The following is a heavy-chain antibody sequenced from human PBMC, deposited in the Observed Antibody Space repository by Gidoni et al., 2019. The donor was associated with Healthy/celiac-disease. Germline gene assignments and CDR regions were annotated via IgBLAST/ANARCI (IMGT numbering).Heavy chain of an antibody. D-gene: IGHD6-19*01. CDR3: ARISRQWLVPGWFDP. CDR1: GGPFSRYA. J-gene: IGHJ5*02. CDR2: IIPIFGTA. V-gene: IGHV1-69*01. Sequence: VQLVPSGAEVQKPGSSVKVSCKASGGPFSRYAISWVRQAPGQGLEWMGGIIPIFGTANYAQKFQGRVTITADESTSTAYMELSSLRSEDTAVYYCARISRQWLVPGWFDPWGQGTLVTVSS.